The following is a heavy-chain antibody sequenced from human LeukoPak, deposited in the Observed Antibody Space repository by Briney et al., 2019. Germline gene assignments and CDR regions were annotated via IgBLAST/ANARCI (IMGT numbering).Heavy chain of an antibody. J-gene: IGHJ4*02. D-gene: IGHD5-12*01. V-gene: IGHV3-7*01. CDR2: IKQDGSEK. Sequence: PGGSLRLSCAASGFTFSGYWMSWVRQAPGKGLEWVANIKQDGSEKYYVDSVKGRFTISRDNAKKSLYLQMNSLRAEDTAVYYCARDGDYSGYDLWNDGGQETLVTVSS. CDR1: GFTFSGYW. CDR3: ARDGDYSGYDLWND.